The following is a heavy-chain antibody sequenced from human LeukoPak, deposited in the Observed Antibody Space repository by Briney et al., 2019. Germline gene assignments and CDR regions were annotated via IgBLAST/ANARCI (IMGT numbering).Heavy chain of an antibody. CDR1: GFTFSSYS. D-gene: IGHD6-13*01. J-gene: IGHJ4*02. CDR3: ARGKIAAAGTFDY. Sequence: GGSLRLSCAASGFTFSSYSMNWVRQTPGKGLEWVSSISSSSSYIYYADSVKGRFTISRDNAKNSLYLQMNSLRAEDTAVYYCARGKIAAAGTFDYWGQGTLVTVSS. V-gene: IGHV3-21*01. CDR2: ISSSSSYI.